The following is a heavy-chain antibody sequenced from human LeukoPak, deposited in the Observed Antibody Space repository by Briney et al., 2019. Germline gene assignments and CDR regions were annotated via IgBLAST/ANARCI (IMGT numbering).Heavy chain of an antibody. Sequence: GGSLRLSCAASGLTLGSYAMSWVRQAPGKGLQWVSAISGSGGSTYSADSVKGRFTISRDNSKNTLYLPMNSLRAEDTAVYYCAKGRCSGGSCYGRGYDYWGQGTLVTVSS. V-gene: IGHV3-23*01. CDR2: ISGSGGST. D-gene: IGHD2-15*01. CDR3: AKGRCSGGSCYGRGYDY. J-gene: IGHJ4*02. CDR1: GLTLGSYA.